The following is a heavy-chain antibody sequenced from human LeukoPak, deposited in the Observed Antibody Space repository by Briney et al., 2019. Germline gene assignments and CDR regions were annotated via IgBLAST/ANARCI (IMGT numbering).Heavy chain of an antibody. J-gene: IGHJ4*02. CDR1: GFTFSTYA. CDR2: ISVSAGST. Sequence: GGSLRLSCAASGFTFSTYAMSWVRQAPGKGLEWVSAISVSAGSTYYADSVKGRFTISRDNSENTLYPQMNSLRAEDTAVYYCAKQGYCSSTSCPFDYWGQGTLVTVSS. D-gene: IGHD2-2*01. V-gene: IGHV3-23*01. CDR3: AKQGYCSSTSCPFDY.